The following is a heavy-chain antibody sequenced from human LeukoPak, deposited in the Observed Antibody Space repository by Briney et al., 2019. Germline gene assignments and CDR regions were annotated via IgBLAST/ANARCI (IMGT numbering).Heavy chain of an antibody. D-gene: IGHD3-10*01. Sequence: GGSLRLSCAASGFSFSAYEMHWVRQGPGKGLEWVSAIAPAGKTYYLESVKGRFTISRDNAKNSLFLQMNSLRVDDTAVYYCAKDSLVLWFGELFSWGQGTLATVSS. CDR2: IAPAGKT. CDR3: AKDSLVLWFGELFS. CDR1: GFSFSAYE. J-gene: IGHJ5*02. V-gene: IGHV3-13*01.